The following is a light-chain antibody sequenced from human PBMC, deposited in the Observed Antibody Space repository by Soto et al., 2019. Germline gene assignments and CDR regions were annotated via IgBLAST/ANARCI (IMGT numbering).Light chain of an antibody. CDR3: QHYDNFPIT. Sequence: DIQMTQSPSSLSASVGDRVTITCQASQDITNYLNWYQQKSGKAPKLLIYDASNLETGVPSRFSGSGSGTDFTFTISSLQPADIATYYCQHYDNFPITFGGGTKVEIK. CDR1: QDITNY. CDR2: DAS. V-gene: IGKV1-33*01. J-gene: IGKJ4*01.